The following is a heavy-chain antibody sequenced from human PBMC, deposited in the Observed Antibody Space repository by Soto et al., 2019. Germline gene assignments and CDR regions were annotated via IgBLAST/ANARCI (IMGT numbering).Heavy chain of an antibody. Sequence: QVQLVESGGGVVQPGRSLRLSCAASGFTFSSHGMLWVRQAPGKGLEWVALISYDGNNEYYADAVKGRFTISGDNSKNTVYLQMTGLSTEDTAVYYCANGADSGSGGYYALDSWCKSTLVTVSS. CDR3: ANGADSGSGGYYALDS. J-gene: IGHJ4*02. D-gene: IGHD3-10*01. CDR1: GFTFSSHG. CDR2: ISYDGNNE. V-gene: IGHV3-30*18.